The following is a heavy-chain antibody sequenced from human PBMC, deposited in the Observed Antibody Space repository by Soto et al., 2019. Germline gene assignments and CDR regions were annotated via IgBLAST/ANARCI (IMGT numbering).Heavy chain of an antibody. CDR3: AKDRLAGKNWKYFPSFDY. CDR2: ISGSGGST. CDR1: GFTFSSYA. D-gene: IGHD1-7*01. Sequence: EVQLLESGGGLVQPGGSLRLSCAASGFTFSSYAMSWVRQAPGKGLEWVSAISGSGGSTYYADSVKGRFTISRDNSKNTLYLQMNSLRAEDTAVYYCAKDRLAGKNWKYFPSFDYWGQGTLVTVSS. J-gene: IGHJ4*02. V-gene: IGHV3-23*01.